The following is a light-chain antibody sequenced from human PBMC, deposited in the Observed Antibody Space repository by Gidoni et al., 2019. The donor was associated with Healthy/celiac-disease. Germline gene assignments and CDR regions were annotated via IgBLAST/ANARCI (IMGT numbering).Light chain of an antibody. V-gene: IGKV1-39*01. Sequence: DIPMTQSRSSLSASVGDRVTITCRASQSISSYLNWYQQKPGKAPQLLIYAASSLQSGVPSRFSGSGSGTDFTLTISSLQPEDFATYYCQQSYSTPLTFGGGTKVEIK. J-gene: IGKJ4*01. CDR3: QQSYSTPLT. CDR2: AAS. CDR1: QSISSY.